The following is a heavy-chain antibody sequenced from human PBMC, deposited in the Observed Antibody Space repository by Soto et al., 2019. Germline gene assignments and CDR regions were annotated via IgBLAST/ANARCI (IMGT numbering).Heavy chain of an antibody. V-gene: IGHV3-74*01. CDR1: GFTFSSHW. Sequence: EVQLVESGGGLVQPGGSLRLSCAASGFTFSSHWLHWVRQAPGKGLVWVSRISPDGSRTTYVDSVKDRFTISRDNAKNTLYLQMSSLTADDTAVYYCARDSNWGRYFDLWGRGTLVTVSS. CDR2: ISPDGSRT. J-gene: IGHJ2*01. CDR3: ARDSNWGRYFDL. D-gene: IGHD7-27*01.